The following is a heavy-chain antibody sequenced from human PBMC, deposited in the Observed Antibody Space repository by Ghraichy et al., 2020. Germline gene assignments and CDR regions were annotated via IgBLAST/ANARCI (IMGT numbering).Heavy chain of an antibody. V-gene: IGHV1-46*01. CDR1: GYTFTSYY. CDR2: INPSGGST. D-gene: IGHD3-10*01. J-gene: IGHJ6*02. Sequence: ASVKVSCKASGYTFTSYYMHWVRQAPGQGLEWMGIINPSGGSTSYAQKFQGRVTMTRDTSTSTVYMELSSLRSEDTAVYYCARRAILWFGELSVPDYGMDVWGQGTTVTVSS. CDR3: ARRAILWFGELSVPDYGMDV.